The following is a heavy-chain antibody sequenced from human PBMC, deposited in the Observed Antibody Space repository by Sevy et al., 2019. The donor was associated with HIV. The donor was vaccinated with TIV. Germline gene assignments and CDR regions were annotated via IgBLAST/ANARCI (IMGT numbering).Heavy chain of an antibody. CDR1: GGSISSSSYY. J-gene: IGHJ3*02. Sequence: SETLSLTCTVSGGSISSSSYYWGWIRQPPGKGLEWIGNIYYSGDTYYNPSLKSRVTISGDTSKTQFSLKLSSVTAADTPMYYSARLIRYGGNNLHDAFDIWGQGTMVTVSS. V-gene: IGHV4-39*01. CDR3: ARLIRYGGNNLHDAFDI. CDR2: IYYSGDT. D-gene: IGHD4-17*01.